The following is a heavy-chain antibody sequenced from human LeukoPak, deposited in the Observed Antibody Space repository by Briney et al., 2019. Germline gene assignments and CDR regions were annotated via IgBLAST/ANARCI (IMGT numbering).Heavy chain of an antibody. V-gene: IGHV3-30*02. CDR1: GFTFSSYG. D-gene: IGHD5-12*01. Sequence: GGSLRLSCAASGFTFSSYGMHWVRQAPGKGLEWVAFIRNDGSKKNYAHSVKGRFTISRDNSKNTLYLQMICLRAEDTAVYYCAKARWLRLDRPFDYWGQGTLVTVSS. CDR2: IRNDGSKK. J-gene: IGHJ4*02. CDR3: AKARWLRLDRPFDY.